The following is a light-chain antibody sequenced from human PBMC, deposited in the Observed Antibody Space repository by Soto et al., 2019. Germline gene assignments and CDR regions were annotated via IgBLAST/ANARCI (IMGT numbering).Light chain of an antibody. CDR1: SNDIGGHNH. V-gene: IGLV2-23*02. Sequence: QSALTQPASVSGSPAQSITISCTGTSNDIGGHNHVSWYQQHPGNSPKLIIYEVTERPSGVSNRFSASKSGTTASLTISGLQAEDEADYYCCSYAGIITWVCGGGTKLTVL. CDR3: CSYAGIITWV. CDR2: EVT. J-gene: IGLJ3*02.